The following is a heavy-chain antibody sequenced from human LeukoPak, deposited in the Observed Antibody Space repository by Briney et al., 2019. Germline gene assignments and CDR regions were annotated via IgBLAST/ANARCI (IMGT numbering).Heavy chain of an antibody. D-gene: IGHD1-26*01. V-gene: IGHV3-15*01. J-gene: IGHJ4*02. Sequence: GGSLRLSCAASAFTFGNYWMNWVRQAPGKGLEWVGRIRSNTDGGTADYAAPVKGRFTISRDDSKNTLFLQMNSLKTGDTAVYYCTTDLRWELRPLDYWGQGTLVTVSS. CDR2: IRSNTDGGTA. CDR1: AFTFGNYW. CDR3: TTDLRWELRPLDY.